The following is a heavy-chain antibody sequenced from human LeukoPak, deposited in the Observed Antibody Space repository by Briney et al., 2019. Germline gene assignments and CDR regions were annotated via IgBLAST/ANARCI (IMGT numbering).Heavy chain of an antibody. Sequence: GGSLRLSCAASGFTFSWYAMSWVRQAPGKGLEWVSAISGSAGSPHYADSVRGRFTISRDNSRNTLYLQMNSLRAEDTAVYYCAKDLQVSSAYHFDYWGQGTLVSVSS. D-gene: IGHD6-19*01. CDR2: ISGSAGSP. V-gene: IGHV3-23*01. CDR3: AKDLQVSSAYHFDY. J-gene: IGHJ4*02. CDR1: GFTFSWYA.